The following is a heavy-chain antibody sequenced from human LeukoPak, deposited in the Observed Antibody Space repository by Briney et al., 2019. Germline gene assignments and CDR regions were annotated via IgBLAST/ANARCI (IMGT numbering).Heavy chain of an antibody. CDR1: GYTFTTYA. D-gene: IGHD3-9*01. V-gene: IGHV1-3*04. CDR3: ARAPYDFLTGYSLNWFDP. J-gene: IGHJ5*02. CDR2: INSDNGNT. Sequence: ASVKVSCKASGYTFTTYAMHWVRQAPGQRLKWLGWINSDNGNTKYSQKFQGRVIITRDTSAYTAYMELRSLSSADTAVYFCARAPYDFLTGYSLNWFDPWGQGTLVTVSS.